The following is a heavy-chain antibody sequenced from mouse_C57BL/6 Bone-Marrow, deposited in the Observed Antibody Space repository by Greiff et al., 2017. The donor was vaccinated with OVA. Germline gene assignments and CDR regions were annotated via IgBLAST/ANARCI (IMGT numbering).Heavy chain of an antibody. CDR3: TSSYWYCDV. V-gene: IGHV14-1*01. J-gene: IGHJ1*03. Sequence: EVKVVESGAELVRPGASVKLSCTASGFNIKDYYMHWVKQRPEQGLEWIGRIDPEDGDTEYAPKFQGKATMTADKSSNTAYLQLSSLTSEDTAVYYCTSSYWYCDVWGTGTTVTVSS. CDR1: GFNIKDYY. CDR2: IDPEDGDT.